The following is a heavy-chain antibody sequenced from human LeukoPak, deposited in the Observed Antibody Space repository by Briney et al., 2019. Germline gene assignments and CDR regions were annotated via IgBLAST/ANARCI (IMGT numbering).Heavy chain of an antibody. V-gene: IGHV1-69*13. J-gene: IGHJ6*02. CDR2: IIPIFGTA. D-gene: IGHD3-16*02. CDR3: AVNRSPQDYYGMDV. Sequence: ASVKVSCKASGGTFSSYAISWVRQAPGQGLEWMGGIIPIFGTANYAQKFQGRVTITADESTSTAYMELSSLRSEDTAVYYCAVNRSPQDYYGMDVWGQGTTVTVSS. CDR1: GGTFSSYA.